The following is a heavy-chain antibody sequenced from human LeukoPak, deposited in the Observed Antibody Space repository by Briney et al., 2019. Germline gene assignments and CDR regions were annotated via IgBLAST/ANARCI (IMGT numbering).Heavy chain of an antibody. Sequence: GASVTVSCTASGGTFSSYAISWVRQDPGQGLEWTGGIIPIFGTANYAQKFQGRVTITADESTSTAYMELSSLRSEDTAVYYCARGVVPAAMMHAFDIWGQGTMVTVSS. CDR2: IIPIFGTA. V-gene: IGHV1-69*01. CDR3: ARGVVPAAMMHAFDI. D-gene: IGHD2-2*01. J-gene: IGHJ3*02. CDR1: GGTFSSYA.